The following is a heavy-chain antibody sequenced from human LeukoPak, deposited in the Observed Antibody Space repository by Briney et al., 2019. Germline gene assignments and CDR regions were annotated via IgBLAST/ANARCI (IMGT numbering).Heavy chain of an antibody. Sequence: GGALRLSCAASGFTFSSYGMTWVRQAPGKGLEGVSTISGSGGSTYYADSVKGRFTISRDNSKNTLYLQMNSLRAEHTAVYYCARGSVRYYFDYGGQGTLVTVSS. D-gene: IGHD3-3*01. V-gene: IGHV3-23*01. CDR3: ARGSVRYYFDY. CDR2: ISGSGGST. J-gene: IGHJ4*02. CDR1: GFTFSSYG.